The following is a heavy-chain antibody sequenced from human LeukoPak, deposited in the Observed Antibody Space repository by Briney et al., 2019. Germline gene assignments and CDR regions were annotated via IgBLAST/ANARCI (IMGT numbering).Heavy chain of an antibody. Sequence: ASVKVSCKASGFTFTTYGFSWVRQAPGQGLEWMGWINPNSGGTNYAQKFQGRVTMTRDTSISTAYMELSRLRSDDTAVYYCARDYGGNSYWFDPWGQGTLVTVSS. J-gene: IGHJ5*02. V-gene: IGHV1-2*02. CDR1: GFTFTTYG. CDR3: ARDYGGNSYWFDP. D-gene: IGHD4-23*01. CDR2: INPNSGGT.